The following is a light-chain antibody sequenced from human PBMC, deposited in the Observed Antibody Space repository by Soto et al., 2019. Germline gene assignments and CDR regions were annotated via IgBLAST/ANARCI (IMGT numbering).Light chain of an antibody. Sequence: QSALTQPASVSGSPGQSITISCTGTSSDIGRYKFVSWFQQHPGKAPKLMIFEGTNRPSGVSNRFSGSKSGNTASLTISGLQAEDEADYYCCSYASSSSYVFGTGTKLTVL. J-gene: IGLJ1*01. CDR3: CSYASSSSYV. CDR1: SSDIGRYKF. CDR2: EGT. V-gene: IGLV2-23*01.